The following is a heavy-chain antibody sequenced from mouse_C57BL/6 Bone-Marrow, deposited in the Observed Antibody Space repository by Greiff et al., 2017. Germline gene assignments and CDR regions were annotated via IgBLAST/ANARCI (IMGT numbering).Heavy chain of an antibody. V-gene: IGHV1-64*01. Sequence: VQLQQPGAELVKPGASVKLSCKASGYTFTSYWMHWVKQRPGQGLEWIGMIHPNSGSTNYNEKFKSKATLTVDKSSSTAYMQLSSLTSEDSAVYYCASSHYYGSSSPFDYWGQGTTLTVSS. CDR3: ASSHYYGSSSPFDY. CDR1: GYTFTSYW. D-gene: IGHD1-1*01. J-gene: IGHJ2*01. CDR2: IHPNSGST.